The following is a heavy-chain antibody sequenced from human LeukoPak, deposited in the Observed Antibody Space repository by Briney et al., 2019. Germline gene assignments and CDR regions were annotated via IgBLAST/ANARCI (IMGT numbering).Heavy chain of an antibody. Sequence: ASVKVSCKASGYTFTTYYVHWVRQAPGQGLEWMGFINPGGGSTSYAQKFHGRVTMTRVTSTSTIYMELSSLRSEDTAVYYCARNVDSGLDYWGQGTLVTVSS. CDR1: GYTFTTYY. D-gene: IGHD3-10*01. CDR2: INPGGGST. J-gene: IGHJ4*02. CDR3: ARNVDSGLDY. V-gene: IGHV1-46*03.